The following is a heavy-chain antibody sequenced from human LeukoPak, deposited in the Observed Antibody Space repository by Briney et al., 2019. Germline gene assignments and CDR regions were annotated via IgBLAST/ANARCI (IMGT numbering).Heavy chain of an antibody. CDR1: GGSISSGGYY. CDR3: ARAAPFIAVAGSAFDI. J-gene: IGHJ3*02. CDR2: IYYSGSN. V-gene: IGHV4-31*03. Sequence: TLSLTCTVSGGSISSGGYYWSWIRQHPGKGLEWIGYIYYSGSNYYHPSLESRITISVDTSKNQFSLKLSSVTAADTAVYYCARAAPFIAVAGSAFDIWGQGTMVTVSS. D-gene: IGHD6-19*01.